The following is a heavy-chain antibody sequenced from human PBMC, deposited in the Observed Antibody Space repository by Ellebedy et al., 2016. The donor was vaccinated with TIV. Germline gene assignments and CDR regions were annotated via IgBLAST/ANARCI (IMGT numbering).Heavy chain of an antibody. CDR2: IYYSGST. V-gene: IGHV4-39*01. D-gene: IGHD1-7*01. CDR1: GDSISSSKYY. Sequence: SETLSLTXSVSGDSISSSKYYCGWIRQTPGKGLEWIGTIYYSGSTYYNPALKSRVSISVDTSKNQFSLKLTSVTAADTAVYYCARQLRSAVNYFDPWGRGTLVTVSS. CDR3: ARQLRSAVNYFDP. J-gene: IGHJ5*02.